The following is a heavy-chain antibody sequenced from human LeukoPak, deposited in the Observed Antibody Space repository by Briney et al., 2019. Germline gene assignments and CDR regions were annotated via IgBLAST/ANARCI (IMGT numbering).Heavy chain of an antibody. CDR1: TYSISSAYY. J-gene: IGHJ4*02. CDR2: IYHSGST. D-gene: IGHD1-26*01. CDR3: ATTTIRLGY. V-gene: IGHV4-38-2*02. Sequence: SETLSFTCSVSTYSISSAYYWGWIRQPPGKELQWIGSIYHSGSTSHNPSLKSRVTISVDTSKNQFSLKLSSVTAADTAVYYCATTTIRLGYWGQGTLVTVSS.